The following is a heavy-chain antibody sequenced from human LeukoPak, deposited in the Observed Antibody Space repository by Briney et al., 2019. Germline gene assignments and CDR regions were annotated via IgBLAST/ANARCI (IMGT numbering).Heavy chain of an antibody. CDR3: ARNRMATIVHDAYDI. CDR2: IYYSGSP. CDR1: DGSISSYY. Sequence: SETLSLTCTVSDGSISSYYWSWLRQPPGKGLEWIGYIYYSGSPNYNPSLKSRVTISVDTSKNQFSLKLSSVTAADTAVYYCARNRMATIVHDAYDIWGQGTMVTVSS. V-gene: IGHV4-59*01. D-gene: IGHD5-24*01. J-gene: IGHJ3*02.